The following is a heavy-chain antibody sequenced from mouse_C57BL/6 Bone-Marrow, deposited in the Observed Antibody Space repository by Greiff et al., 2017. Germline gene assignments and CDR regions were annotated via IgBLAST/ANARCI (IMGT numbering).Heavy chain of an antibody. CDR2: IDPSDSYT. CDR3: ARDTTAYAMAY. J-gene: IGHJ4*01. D-gene: IGHD1-2*01. Sequence: VQLQQPGAELVMPGASVKLSCKASGYTFTSYWMHWVKQRPGQGLEWIGEIDPSDSYTNYNQKFKGKSTLTVDQSSSTAYMQLSSLTSEDSAVYYCARDTTAYAMAYWGQGTSVTVSS. V-gene: IGHV1-69*01. CDR1: GYTFTSYW.